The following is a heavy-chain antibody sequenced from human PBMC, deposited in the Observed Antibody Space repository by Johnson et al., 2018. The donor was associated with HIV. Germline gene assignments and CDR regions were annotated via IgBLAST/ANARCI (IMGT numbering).Heavy chain of an antibody. CDR2: LYTGGST. V-gene: IGHV3-66*02. D-gene: IGHD4-23*01. Sequence: EVQLVESGGDLVQPGGSLRLSCAASGFSVSTNYMYWVRQAPGKGLEWVSVLYTGGSTFYADSVKGRFTISKDNSKNTLYLQMNSLRVEDSAVYYCARDQRGGKSAFDILGQGTLVTVSS. J-gene: IGHJ3*02. CDR1: GFSVSTNY. CDR3: ARDQRGGKSAFDI.